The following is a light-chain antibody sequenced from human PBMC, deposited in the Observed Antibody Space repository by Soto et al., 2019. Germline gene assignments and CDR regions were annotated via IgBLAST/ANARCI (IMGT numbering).Light chain of an antibody. CDR3: QQCGSSFWT. Sequence: EIVLTQSPGTLSLSPGETATLSCRASQTISSNFLAWYQQKPGQAPRLLIYTVSTRATCVPDRFSGSGSGTDFTLTITRLETDDFAVYYCQQCGSSFWTFGQGTKVEIK. CDR2: TVS. CDR1: QTISSNF. J-gene: IGKJ1*01. V-gene: IGKV3-20*01.